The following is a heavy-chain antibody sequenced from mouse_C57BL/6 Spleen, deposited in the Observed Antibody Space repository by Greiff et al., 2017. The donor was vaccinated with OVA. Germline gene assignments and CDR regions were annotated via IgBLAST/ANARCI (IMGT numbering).Heavy chain of an antibody. J-gene: IGHJ2*01. Sequence: QVQLQQSGPELVKPGASVKISCKASGYAFSSSWMNWVKQRPGKGLEWIGRIYPGDGDTNYNGKFKGKATLTADKSSSTAYMQLSSLTSEDSAVYFCARGVEYYGSSYIDYWGQGTTLTVSS. CDR2: IYPGDGDT. CDR1: GYAFSSSW. D-gene: IGHD1-1*01. V-gene: IGHV1-82*01. CDR3: ARGVEYYGSSYIDY.